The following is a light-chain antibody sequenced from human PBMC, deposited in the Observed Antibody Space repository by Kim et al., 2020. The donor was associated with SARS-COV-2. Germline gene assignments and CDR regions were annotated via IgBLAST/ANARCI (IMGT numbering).Light chain of an antibody. Sequence: QSALTQPPSASGSPGQSVTISCTGTSSDVGGYNFVSWYQQHPGKAPKLVIYENNKRPSGVPDRFSGSKSGNTASLTISGLQSEDEADYYCSSYASNNHVVFGGGTKLTVL. CDR1: SSDVGGYNF. V-gene: IGLV2-8*01. J-gene: IGLJ2*01. CDR2: ENN. CDR3: SSYASNNHVV.